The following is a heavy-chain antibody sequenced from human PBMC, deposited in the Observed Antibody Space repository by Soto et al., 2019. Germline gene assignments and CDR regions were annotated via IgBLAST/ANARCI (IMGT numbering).Heavy chain of an antibody. CDR3: ARASGSSWYNWFDP. CDR1: GGNFSNYG. V-gene: IGHV1-69*13. CDR2: IIPLFGTT. J-gene: IGHJ5*02. Sequence: ASVEVSCKXSGGNFSNYGISWVRQAPGQGLEWVGGIIPLFGTTNYAHKFRGRATITADESTSTAYMELSSLRSEDTAVYYCARASGSSWYNWFDPWGQGTLVTVSS. D-gene: IGHD6-13*01.